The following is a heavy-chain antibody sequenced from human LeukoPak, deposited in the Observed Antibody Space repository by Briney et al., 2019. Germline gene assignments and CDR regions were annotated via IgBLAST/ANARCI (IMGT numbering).Heavy chain of an antibody. Sequence: GGSLRLSCAASGFTFDDYAMHWVRQAPGKGLEWVSGISWNSGSIDYADSVKGRFTTSRDNAKNSLYLQMNSLRAEDMALYYCAKGGYCSSTSCYLDYWGQGTLVTVSS. CDR1: GFTFDDYA. D-gene: IGHD2-2*01. CDR3: AKGGYCSSTSCYLDY. J-gene: IGHJ4*02. V-gene: IGHV3-9*03. CDR2: ISWNSGSI.